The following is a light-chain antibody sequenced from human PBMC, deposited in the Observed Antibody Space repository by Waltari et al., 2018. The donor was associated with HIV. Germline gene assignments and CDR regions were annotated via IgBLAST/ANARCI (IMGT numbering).Light chain of an antibody. CDR2: EDN. CDR1: SNTVGNQG. Sequence: QAGLTQPPPVSKGLRQTATLTCTGDSNTVGNQGATWLQQHQGHPPKLLFYEDNNRPSGISERFSASKSGNTASLTITGLQPEDEADYFCSAWDRSLSAVIFGGGTTLIVL. CDR3: SAWDRSLSAVI. V-gene: IGLV10-54*04. J-gene: IGLJ2*01.